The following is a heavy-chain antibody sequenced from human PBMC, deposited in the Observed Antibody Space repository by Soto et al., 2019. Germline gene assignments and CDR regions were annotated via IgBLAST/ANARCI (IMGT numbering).Heavy chain of an antibody. D-gene: IGHD3-16*01. J-gene: IGHJ3*02. CDR1: GYTFTSYG. CDR2: ISAYNGNA. Sequence: ASVKVSCKASGYTFTSYGISWVRQAPGQGLEWMGWISAYNGNANYAQKLQGRVTMTTDTSTSTAYMELRSLRSDDTAVYYCARDWEYSWGKFVRDFDIWGQGTMVTVSS. V-gene: IGHV1-18*01. CDR3: ARDWEYSWGKFVRDFDI.